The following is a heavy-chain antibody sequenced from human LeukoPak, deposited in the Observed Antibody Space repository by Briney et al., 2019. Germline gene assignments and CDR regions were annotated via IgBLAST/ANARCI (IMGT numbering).Heavy chain of an antibody. CDR1: GGSISSYY. J-gene: IGHJ5*02. Sequence: SETLSLTCTVSGGSISSYYWSWIRQPPGKGLEWIGYIYYSGSTNYNPSLKSRVTISVDTSKNQFSLKLSSVTAADTAVYYCARDLYGSGSRNWFDPWGQGTLVTVSS. CDR3: ARDLYGSGSRNWFDP. V-gene: IGHV4-59*12. D-gene: IGHD3-10*01. CDR2: IYYSGST.